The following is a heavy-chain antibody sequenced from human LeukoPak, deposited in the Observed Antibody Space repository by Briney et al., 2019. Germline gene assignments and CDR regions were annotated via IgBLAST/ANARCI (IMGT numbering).Heavy chain of an antibody. D-gene: IGHD2-15*01. CDR3: ARHARSIVVVVAASSPFDY. Sequence: SETLSLTCTVSGGSISSSSYYWGWIRQPPGKGLEWIGSIYYSGSTYYNPSLKSQVTISVDTSKNQFSLKLSSVTAADTAVYYCARHARSIVVVVAASSPFDYWGRGTLVTVSS. J-gene: IGHJ4*02. V-gene: IGHV4-39*01. CDR2: IYYSGST. CDR1: GGSISSSSYY.